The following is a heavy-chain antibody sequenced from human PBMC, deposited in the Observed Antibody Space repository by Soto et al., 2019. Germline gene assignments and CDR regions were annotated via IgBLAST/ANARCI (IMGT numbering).Heavy chain of an antibody. V-gene: IGHV5-51*01. CDR1: GYSFTSYW. CDR2: IYPGDSDT. CDR3: ARFSGSPLFGVANAYYFDY. Sequence: GESLKISCKGSGYSFTSYWIGWVRQMPGKGLEWMGIIYPGDSDTRYSPSFQGQVTISADKSISTAYLQWSSLKASDTAMYYCARFSGSPLFGVANAYYFDYWGQGTLVTVSS. J-gene: IGHJ4*02. D-gene: IGHD5-12*01.